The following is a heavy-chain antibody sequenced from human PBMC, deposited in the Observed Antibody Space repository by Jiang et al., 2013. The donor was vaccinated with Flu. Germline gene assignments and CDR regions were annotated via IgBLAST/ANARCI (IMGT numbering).Heavy chain of an antibody. CDR1: YTFTDYY. CDR2: VDPEDGET. CDR3: ATSVAATWFDY. V-gene: IGHV1-69-2*01. J-gene: IGHJ4*02. D-gene: IGHD6-25*01. Sequence: YTFTDYYMHWVQQAPGKGLEWMGLVDPEDGETIYAEKFQGRVTITADTSTDTAYMELSSLRSEDTAVYYCATSVAATWFDYWGQGTLVTVSS.